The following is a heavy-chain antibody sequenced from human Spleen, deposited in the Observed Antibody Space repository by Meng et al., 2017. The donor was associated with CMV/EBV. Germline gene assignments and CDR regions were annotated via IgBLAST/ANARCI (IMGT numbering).Heavy chain of an antibody. Sequence: QVRLVPAGAEVKKPGASVKMDDTAYGYTFTGYYMHWVRQAPGQGLEWMGWINPNSGGTNYAQKFQGRVTMTRDTSISTAYMELSRLRSDDTAVYYCARVGEMATISYYWGQGTLVTVSS. CDR2: INPNSGGT. CDR1: GYTFTGYY. J-gene: IGHJ4*02. V-gene: IGHV1-2*02. CDR3: ARVGEMATISYY. D-gene: IGHD5-24*01.